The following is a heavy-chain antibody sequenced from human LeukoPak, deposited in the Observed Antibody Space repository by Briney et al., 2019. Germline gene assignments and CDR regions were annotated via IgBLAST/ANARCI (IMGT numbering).Heavy chain of an antibody. D-gene: IGHD6-19*01. V-gene: IGHV3-53*01. Sequence: GGSLRLSCAASGFTVSSNYMSWVRQAPGKGLEWVSVIYSGGSTYYADSVKGRFTISRDNSKNTLYLQTNSLRAEDTAVYYCARDKGLVRSAVADPELDYYYYGMDIWGQGTTVTVSS. CDR2: IYSGGST. CDR3: ARDKGLVRSAVADPELDYYYYGMDI. J-gene: IGHJ6*02. CDR1: GFTVSSNY.